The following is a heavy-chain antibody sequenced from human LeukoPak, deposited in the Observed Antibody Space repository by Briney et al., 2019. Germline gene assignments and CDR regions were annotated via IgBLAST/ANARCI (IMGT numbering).Heavy chain of an antibody. D-gene: IGHD6-19*01. V-gene: IGHV1-18*01. CDR1: GYTFTSYG. J-gene: IGHJ3*02. CDR3: ARDLAVAGRSDAFDI. Sequence: ASVKVSCKASGYTFTSYGISWVRQAPGQGLEWMGWISAYNGNTNYAQKLQGRVTMTTDTSTSTAYVELRSLRSDDTAVYYCARDLAVAGRSDAFDIWGQGTMVTVSS. CDR2: ISAYNGNT.